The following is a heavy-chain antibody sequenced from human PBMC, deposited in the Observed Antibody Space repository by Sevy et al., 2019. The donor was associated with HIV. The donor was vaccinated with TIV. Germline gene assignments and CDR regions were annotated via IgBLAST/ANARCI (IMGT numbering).Heavy chain of an antibody. V-gene: IGHV3-7*01. CDR1: GFIFSTSW. CDR3: VGGGGAS. CDR2: INQDGRDK. Sequence: GGSLRLSCAASGFIFSTSWMAWVRQAPGKGLECVAAINQDGRDKYYVDSVKGRFIVSRDNAKNSLFLQMNSLRDEDTAVYYWVGGGGASWGPGALVTVSS. J-gene: IGHJ5*02. D-gene: IGHD3-16*01.